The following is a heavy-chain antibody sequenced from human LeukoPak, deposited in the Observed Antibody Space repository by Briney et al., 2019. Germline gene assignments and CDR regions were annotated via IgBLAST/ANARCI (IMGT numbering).Heavy chain of an antibody. D-gene: IGHD6-13*01. J-gene: IGHJ6*02. CDR3: AKDLVAESAAAGRNDYYYGMDV. CDR2: IYSGGST. V-gene: IGHV3-53*01. Sequence: GGSLRLSCAASGFTVSSNYMSWVRQAPGKGLEWVSVIYSGGSTYYADSVKGRFTISRDNSKNTLYLQMNSLRAEDTAVYYCAKDLVAESAAAGRNDYYYGMDVWGQGTTVTVSS. CDR1: GFTVSSNY.